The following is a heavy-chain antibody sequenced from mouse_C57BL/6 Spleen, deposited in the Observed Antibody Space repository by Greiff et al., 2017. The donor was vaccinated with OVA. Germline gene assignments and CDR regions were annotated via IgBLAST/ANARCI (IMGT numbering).Heavy chain of an antibody. Sequence: QVQLKQSGPELVKPGASVKISCKASGYAFSSSWMNWVKQRPGRGLEWIGRIYPGDGDTNYNGKFKGKATLTADKSYSTAYMQLSSLTSEDSAVYFCARRGGNYGAMYYWGQGTSVTVSS. V-gene: IGHV1-82*01. CDR3: ARRGGNYGAMYY. CDR2: IYPGDGDT. CDR1: GYAFSSSW. D-gene: IGHD2-1*01. J-gene: IGHJ4*01.